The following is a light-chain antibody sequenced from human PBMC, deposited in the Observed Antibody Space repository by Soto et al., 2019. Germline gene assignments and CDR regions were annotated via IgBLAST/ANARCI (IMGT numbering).Light chain of an antibody. CDR1: SSDVGGYNY. J-gene: IGLJ1*01. CDR2: GVS. CDR3: SSYRTGGPFV. Sequence: QSALTQPASVSGSLGQSIAISCTGTSSDVGGYNYVSWYQQLPGKAPKLLISGVSNRPSGVSHRFSGFKSGNTASLTISGLQAEDEADYYCSSYRTGGPFVFGTGTKVTVL. V-gene: IGLV2-14*01.